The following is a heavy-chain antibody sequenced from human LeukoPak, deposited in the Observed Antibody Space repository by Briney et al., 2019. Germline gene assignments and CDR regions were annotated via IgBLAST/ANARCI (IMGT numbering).Heavy chain of an antibody. CDR1: GYTFTCYY. Sequence: ASVKVSCKASGYTFTCYYMHWVRQAPGQGLEWMGWINPNSGGTNYAQKFQGRGTMTRDTSISTAYMELSRLRSDDTDVYYCARAEDAYSSSYYPWGYYYYYMDVWGKGKTVTVSS. D-gene: IGHD6-13*01. CDR2: INPNSGGT. J-gene: IGHJ6*03. V-gene: IGHV1-2*02. CDR3: ARAEDAYSSSYYPWGYYYYYMDV.